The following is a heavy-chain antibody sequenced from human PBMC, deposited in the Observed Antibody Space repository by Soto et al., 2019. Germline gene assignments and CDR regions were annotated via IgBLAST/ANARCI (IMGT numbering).Heavy chain of an antibody. J-gene: IGHJ4*02. CDR3: ARRPHCSGGICYYGLDN. Sequence: ASVKVSCKASGYTFTNSDINWVRQAPGQGLEWMGWMNPDSGHAAYAQKFQGRVTLTTSTSTSTVYMEMRSLGSEDTAVYYCARRPHCSGGICYYGLDNWDQGALVTVSS. CDR1: GYTFTNSD. V-gene: IGHV1-8*01. CDR2: MNPDSGHA. D-gene: IGHD2-15*01.